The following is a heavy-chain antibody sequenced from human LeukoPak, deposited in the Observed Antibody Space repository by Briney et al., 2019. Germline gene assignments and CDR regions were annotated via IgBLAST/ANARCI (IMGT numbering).Heavy chain of an antibody. CDR2: ISHSGSA. D-gene: IGHD3-22*01. CDR3: ASPPSYYYETSGYSHDAFDL. V-gene: IGHV4-39*01. J-gene: IGHJ3*01. CDR1: GGPLNSNTYY. Sequence: PSETLSLTCTVSGGPLNSNTYYWGWIRQPPGKGLEWIGSISHSGSAYYNPSLKSRVSISVDTSMTQMSLKLSSVTASDTAVYYCASPPSYYYETSGYSHDAFDLWGQGTMITVSS.